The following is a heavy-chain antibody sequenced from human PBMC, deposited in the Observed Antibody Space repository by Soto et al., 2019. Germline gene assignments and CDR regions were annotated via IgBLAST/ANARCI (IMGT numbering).Heavy chain of an antibody. Sequence: SLTCAVSGGSISSPGYYWAWIRQHPGKGLEWIGYIYYSGGTSYNPSLNSRLAISVDTSKNHFSLKLSSVTAADTAVYYCARDRGYSSGWYLDGWGQGTPVTVSS. CDR3: ARDRGYSSGWYLDG. J-gene: IGHJ6*02. CDR1: GGSISSPGYY. CDR2: IYYSGGT. D-gene: IGHD6-19*01. V-gene: IGHV4-31*11.